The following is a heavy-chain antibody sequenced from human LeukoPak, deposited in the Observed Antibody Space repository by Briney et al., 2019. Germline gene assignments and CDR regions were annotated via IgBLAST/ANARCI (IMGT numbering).Heavy chain of an antibody. Sequence: SETLSLTCTVSGVSISSSYSYWGWIRQPPGMGLEWIGSIYYTGNTYYNASLKSQVSISIDTSKNQFSLKLSSVTAADTAVYYCARGFGAFDIWGQGTMVTVSS. V-gene: IGHV4-39*01. D-gene: IGHD3-10*01. CDR3: ARGFGAFDI. CDR1: GVSISSSYSY. J-gene: IGHJ3*02. CDR2: IYYTGNT.